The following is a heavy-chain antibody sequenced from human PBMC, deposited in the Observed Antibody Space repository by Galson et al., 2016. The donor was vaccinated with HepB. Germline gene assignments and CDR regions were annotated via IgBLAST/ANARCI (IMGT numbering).Heavy chain of an antibody. CDR3: ARFGPSGSYFDY. CDR2: ISHSGDT. V-gene: IGHV4-38-2*01. CDR1: GYSISSSYF. D-gene: IGHD1-26*01. Sequence: ATLSLTCSVSGYSISSSYFWGWIRQPPEKGLEWIGSISHSGDTYYNPSVKSRVTMLVDTSKSQFSLKLSSVTAADTAVYYCARFGPSGSYFDYWGQGTLVTVSS. J-gene: IGHJ4*02.